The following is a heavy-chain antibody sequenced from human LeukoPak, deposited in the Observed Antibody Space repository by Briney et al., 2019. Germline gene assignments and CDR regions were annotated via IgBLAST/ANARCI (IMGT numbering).Heavy chain of an antibody. J-gene: IGHJ6*03. CDR1: GFTVSTNC. CDR2: MYTLGNT. D-gene: IGHD1-26*01. CDR3: AGYGGSYPYYMDV. V-gene: IGHV3-66*01. Sequence: GGSLRLSCAASGFTVSTNCMTWIRQAPGKGLEWVSVMYTLGNTNYADSVRGRFTISRDNSKNTLYLQMNSLRAEDTAVYYCAGYGGSYPYYMDVWGKGTTVTISS.